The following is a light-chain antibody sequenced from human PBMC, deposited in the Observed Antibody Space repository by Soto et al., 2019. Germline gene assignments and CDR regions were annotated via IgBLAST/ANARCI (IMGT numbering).Light chain of an antibody. CDR1: SSNIGRNT. Sequence: QSVLTQPPSGSGTPGQRVTISCSGSSSNIGRNTVNWYQQIPGTAPKLLMYTDNQRPSGVPARFSASMSGTSASLAISGLQSEDEADYYCAAWDDSLNGVVFGGGTKLTVL. CDR2: TDN. V-gene: IGLV1-44*01. CDR3: AAWDDSLNGVV. J-gene: IGLJ2*01.